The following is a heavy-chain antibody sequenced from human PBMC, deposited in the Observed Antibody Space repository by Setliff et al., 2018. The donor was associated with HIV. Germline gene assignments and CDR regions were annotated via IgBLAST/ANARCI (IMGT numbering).Heavy chain of an antibody. CDR3: ARDRYTWNYGKNYMDV. Sequence: PSETLSLTCAVYGGSFSGYYWSWIRQPPGKGLEWIGEINHSGSTNCNPSLMSRVTISVDTSKNQFSLKLSSVTAADTAVYYCARDRYTWNYGKNYMDVWGKGTTVTVSS. V-gene: IGHV4-34*01. J-gene: IGHJ6*03. CDR1: GGSFSGYY. D-gene: IGHD1-7*01. CDR2: INHSGST.